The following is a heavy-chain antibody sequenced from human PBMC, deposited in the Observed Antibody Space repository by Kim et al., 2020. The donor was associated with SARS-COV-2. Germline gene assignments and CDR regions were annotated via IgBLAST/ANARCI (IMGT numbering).Heavy chain of an antibody. CDR3: ARGLSMVQGLNDP. CDR1: GGSFSGYY. Sequence: SETLSLTCAVYGGSFSGYYWSWIRQPPGKGLEWIGEINHSGSTNYNPSLKSRVTISVDTSKNQFSLKLSSVTAADTAVYYCARGLSMVQGLNDPWGQGTLVTVSS. D-gene: IGHD3-10*01. J-gene: IGHJ5*02. V-gene: IGHV4-34*01. CDR2: INHSGST.